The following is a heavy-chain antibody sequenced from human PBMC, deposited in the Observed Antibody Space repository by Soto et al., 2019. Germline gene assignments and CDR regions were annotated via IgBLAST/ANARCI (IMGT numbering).Heavy chain of an antibody. CDR1: GGTFSSYA. J-gene: IGHJ4*02. CDR3: ARGRPLFPVTTDY. CDR2: ISAIFGTT. Sequence: ASVKVSCKASGGTFSSYAISWVRQAPGQGLEWMGWISAIFGTTNYAQKFQGRVTMTTDTSTSTAYMELRSLRSDDTAVYYCARGRPLFPVTTDYWGQGTLVTVSS. V-gene: IGHV1-69*05. D-gene: IGHD4-17*01.